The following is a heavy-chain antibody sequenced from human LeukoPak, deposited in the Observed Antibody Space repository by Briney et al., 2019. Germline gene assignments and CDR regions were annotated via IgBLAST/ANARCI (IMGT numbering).Heavy chain of an antibody. D-gene: IGHD1-1*01. CDR1: GFTFSDYY. J-gene: IGHJ4*02. CDR3: TRVGSSGSVDY. CDR2: ISSRTSDT. Sequence: GGSLRLSCAASGFTFSDYYMSWIRQAPGKGLEWVSYISSRTSDTNYIDSVKGRFTISRDDAKNSLYLQMNSLRAEDTAVYYCTRVGSSGSVDYWGQGTLVTVSS. V-gene: IGHV3-11*06.